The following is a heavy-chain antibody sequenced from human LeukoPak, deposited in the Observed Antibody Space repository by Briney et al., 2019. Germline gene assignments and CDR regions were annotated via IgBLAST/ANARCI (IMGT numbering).Heavy chain of an antibody. J-gene: IGHJ3*02. V-gene: IGHV3-23*01. CDR3: ARDDGGDFNDAFDI. Sequence: GGSLRLSCAASGFTFSSHGMSWVRQAPGKGLEWVSAISGSGGSTYSADSVKGRFTISRDNAKNSLYLQMCGLRAEDTAVYLCARDDGGDFNDAFDIWGQGTMVTVSS. CDR2: ISGSGGST. D-gene: IGHD2-21*02. CDR1: GFTFSSHG.